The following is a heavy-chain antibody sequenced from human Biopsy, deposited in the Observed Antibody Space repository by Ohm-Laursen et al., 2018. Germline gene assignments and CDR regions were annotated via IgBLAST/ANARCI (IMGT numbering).Heavy chain of an antibody. J-gene: IGHJ4*02. V-gene: IGHV1-46*01. D-gene: IGHD6-19*01. CDR3: ARAVAGTGGVFDS. CDR2: INPSGGST. Sequence: ASVKVSCKTSEYIFTSYYIHWVRQAPGQGLEWMASINPSGGSTTYAQRFQGRLIMTRDTSTSSIYMELSSLRSEDTAIYFCARAVAGTGGVFDSWGQGTLVTVSS. CDR1: EYIFTSYY.